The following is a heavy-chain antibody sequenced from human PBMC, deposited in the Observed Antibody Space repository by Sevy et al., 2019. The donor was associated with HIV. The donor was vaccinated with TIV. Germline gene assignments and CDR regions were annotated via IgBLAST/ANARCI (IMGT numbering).Heavy chain of an antibody. V-gene: IGHV3-21*06. Sequence: GGSLRLSCAASGFTLSGYSISWVRQAPGKGLEWVTSVTPGTDIYYGDSVRGRFTASIDNAKNSVYLQMNSLRDEDTAVYYCARDFLTGDRREAFDIWGQGTKVTVSS. CDR3: ARDFLTGDRREAFDI. CDR2: VTPGTDI. D-gene: IGHD7-27*01. J-gene: IGHJ3*02. CDR1: GFTLSGYS.